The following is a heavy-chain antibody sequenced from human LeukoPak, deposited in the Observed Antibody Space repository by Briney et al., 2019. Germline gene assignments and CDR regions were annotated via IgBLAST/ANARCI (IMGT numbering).Heavy chain of an antibody. J-gene: IGHJ6*02. CDR3: AREVVSLYYYYGMDV. V-gene: IGHV1-8*01. CDR2: MNPNSGNT. Sequence: ASVKVSCKASGYIFTSYDINWVRQATGQGLEWMGWMNPNSGNTGYAQKFQGRVTMTRNTSISTAYMELSSLRSEDTAVYYCAREVVSLYYYYGMDVWGQGTTVTVSS. CDR1: GYIFTSYD. D-gene: IGHD3-22*01.